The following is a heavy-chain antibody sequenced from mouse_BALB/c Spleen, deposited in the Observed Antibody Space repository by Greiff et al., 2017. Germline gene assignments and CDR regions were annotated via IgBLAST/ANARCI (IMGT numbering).Heavy chain of an antibody. D-gene: IGHD2-1*01. CDR1: GYNFTSYW. V-gene: IGHV1-55*01. CDR3: AFYGNYFDY. Sequence: QVQLQQPGAELVKPGTSVKLSCKASGYNFTSYWINWVKLRPGQGLEWIGDIYPGSGSTNYNEKFKSKATLTVDTSSSTAYMQLSSLASEDSALYYCAFYGNYFDYWGQGTTLTVSS. J-gene: IGHJ2*01. CDR2: IYPGSGST.